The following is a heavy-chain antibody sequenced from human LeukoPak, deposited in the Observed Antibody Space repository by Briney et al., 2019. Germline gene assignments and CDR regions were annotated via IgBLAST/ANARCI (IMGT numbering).Heavy chain of an antibody. CDR2: IKQDGSEK. V-gene: IGHV3-7*03. CDR3: AKARYYYGSGVFDY. J-gene: IGHJ4*02. D-gene: IGHD3-10*01. CDR1: GFTFSSYW. Sequence: PGGSLRLSCAASGFTFSSYWMSWVRQAPGKGLEWVANIKQDGSEKYYVDSVKGRFTISRDNAKNSLYLQMNSLRAEDTALYYCAKARYYYGSGVFDYWGQGTLVTVSS.